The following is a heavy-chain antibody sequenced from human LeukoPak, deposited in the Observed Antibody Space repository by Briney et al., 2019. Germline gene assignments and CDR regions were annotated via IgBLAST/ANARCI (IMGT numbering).Heavy chain of an antibody. V-gene: IGHV3-30*18. D-gene: IGHD3-16*02. CDR3: AKDSPYIAEGSNRYFDC. CDR1: GFTFSTYG. J-gene: IGHJ4*02. Sequence: GGSLRLSCAASGFTFSTYGMHWVRQAPGRGLEWVAFTLYDESSKYYADSVKGRFTVFRDNSKNTLYLQMNSLRAEDTAVYYCAKDSPYIAEGSNRYFDCWGKRTLVTASS. CDR2: TLYDESSK.